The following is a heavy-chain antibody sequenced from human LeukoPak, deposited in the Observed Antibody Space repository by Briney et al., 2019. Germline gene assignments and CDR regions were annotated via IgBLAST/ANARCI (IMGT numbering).Heavy chain of an antibody. CDR2: ISYDGSNK. J-gene: IGHJ6*02. CDR3: ARDRAPSGSYYYYYGMDV. CDR1: GFTFSSYA. Sequence: PGGSLRLSCAASGFTFSSYAMHWVRQAPGKGLEWVAVISYDGSNKYYADSVKGRSTISRDNSKNTLYLQMNSLRAEDTAVYYCARDRAPSGSYYYYYGMDVWGQGTTVTVPS. D-gene: IGHD1-26*01. V-gene: IGHV3-30*04.